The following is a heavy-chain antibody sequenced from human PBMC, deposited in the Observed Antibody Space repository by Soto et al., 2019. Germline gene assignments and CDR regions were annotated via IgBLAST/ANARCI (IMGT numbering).Heavy chain of an antibody. Sequence: VKVSCKASGYTFTSHDINWVRQATGQGLEWMGWMNPDSGNTGYAQKFQGRLTITRDTSISTFYMELSSLRFEDTAIYYCARGRPFDYWGQGTLVTVSS. CDR3: ARGRPFDY. CDR2: MNPDSGNT. CDR1: GYTFTSHD. V-gene: IGHV1-8*01. J-gene: IGHJ4*02.